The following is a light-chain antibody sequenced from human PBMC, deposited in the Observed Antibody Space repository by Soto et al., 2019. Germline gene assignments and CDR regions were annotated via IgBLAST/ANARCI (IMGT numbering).Light chain of an antibody. Sequence: IQMTQSPASLSASVGERVTITFQASQDINDYLNWYQQKSGKAPKLLIYDASDLETGVPSRFSGSGSGTSFTFTISSLQPEDIATYYCQKSDNLPITFGQGTRLEIK. CDR1: QDINDY. CDR3: QKSDNLPIT. J-gene: IGKJ5*01. CDR2: DAS. V-gene: IGKV1-33*01.